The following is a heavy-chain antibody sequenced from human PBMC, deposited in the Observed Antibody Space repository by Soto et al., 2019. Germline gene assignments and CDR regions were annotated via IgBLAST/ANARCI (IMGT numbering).Heavy chain of an antibody. CDR1: GGSISSFY. V-gene: IGHV4-59*08. CDR3: ARTGVAVAGTGLTFWYSDL. Sequence: QVQLQESGPGLVKPSETLSLTCTVSGGSISSFYWSWIRQPPGKGLEWIGYIYYTGSTNYNPSLRSRVTLSVDMSRIQFSLELRSVTAADTAVYYCARTGVAVAGTGLTFWYSDLWGRGTRVTVSS. CDR2: IYYTGST. D-gene: IGHD6-19*01. J-gene: IGHJ2*01.